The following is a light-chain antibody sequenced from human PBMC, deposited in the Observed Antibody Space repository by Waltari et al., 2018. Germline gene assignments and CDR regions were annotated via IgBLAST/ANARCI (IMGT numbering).Light chain of an antibody. V-gene: IGLV3-1*01. CDR2: QDS. Sequence: SYELTQPPSVSVSPGQTASITCSGDKLGDKYACWYQQKPGQAPVLFNYQDSKRASGIPERFSGSNSGNTATLTISGTQAMDEADYYCQAWDSSTAVFGGGTKLTVL. CDR1: KLGDKY. J-gene: IGLJ2*01. CDR3: QAWDSSTAV.